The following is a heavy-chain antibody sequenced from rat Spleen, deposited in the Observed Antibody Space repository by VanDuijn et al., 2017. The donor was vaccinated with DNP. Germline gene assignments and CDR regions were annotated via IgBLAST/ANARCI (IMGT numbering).Heavy chain of an antibody. J-gene: IGHJ2*01. CDR3: VRDSRDYGSYADYFDY. D-gene: IGHD1-8*01. CDR1: GFTFNNYW. CDR2: ITSSGGST. Sequence: EVKLVESGGDLVQPGRSLKLSCVASGFTFNNYWMTWIRQVPGKGLEWVASITSSGGSTYYPYSVKGRFTISRDNATNTLYLQMNSLRSEDTASYYCVRDSRDYGSYADYFDYWGQGVMVTVSS. V-gene: IGHV5-31*01.